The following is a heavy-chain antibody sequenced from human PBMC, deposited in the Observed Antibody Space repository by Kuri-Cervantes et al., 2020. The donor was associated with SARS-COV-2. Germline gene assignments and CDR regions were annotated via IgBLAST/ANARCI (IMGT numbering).Heavy chain of an antibody. CDR1: GYTLTELS. V-gene: IGHV1-24*01. CDR2: FDPEDGET. D-gene: IGHD6-13*01. J-gene: IGHJ3*02. Sequence: ASVKVSCKVSGYTLTELSMHWVRQAPGKGLEWMGGFDPEDGETIYAQKLQGRVTMTTDTSTSTAYMELRSLRSDDTAVYYCARAEVGIAEAGINSAFDIWGQGTMVTVSS. CDR3: ARAEVGIAEAGINSAFDI.